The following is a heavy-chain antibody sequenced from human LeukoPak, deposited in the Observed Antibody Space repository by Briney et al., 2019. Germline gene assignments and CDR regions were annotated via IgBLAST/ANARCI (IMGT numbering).Heavy chain of an antibody. CDR3: AREVYCSGGGCYDGFDP. D-gene: IGHD2-15*01. CDR2: INPIGGRT. Sequence: ASVKVSCKASGYTFTSYYMHWVRQAPGQGLEWMGIINPIGGRTSYAQKFQGRVTMTRDTSTSTVYMELSSLRSEDTAVYDCAREVYCSGGGCYDGFDPWGQGTLVTVSS. CDR1: GYTFTSYY. J-gene: IGHJ5*02. V-gene: IGHV1-46*01.